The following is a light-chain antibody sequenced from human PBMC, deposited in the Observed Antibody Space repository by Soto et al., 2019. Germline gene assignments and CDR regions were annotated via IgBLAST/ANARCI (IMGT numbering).Light chain of an antibody. Sequence: EIVLTQSPGTLSLSPGERATLSCRASQSVASNYLAWYQQKRGRAPRLLISGASTRATDIPDRFSGSGSGTDFTLTISRLEPEDCAVYYCQQYGSSHWTFGQGTKVEI. CDR2: GAS. CDR3: QQYGSSHWT. J-gene: IGKJ1*01. V-gene: IGKV3-20*01. CDR1: QSVASNY.